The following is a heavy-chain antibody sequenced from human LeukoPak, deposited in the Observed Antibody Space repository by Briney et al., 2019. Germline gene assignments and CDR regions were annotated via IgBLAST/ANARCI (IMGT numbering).Heavy chain of an antibody. V-gene: IGHV4-4*07. CDR2: IYTSGST. Sequence: PSETLSLTCTVSGGSISTNSYCWGWIRQPAGKGLEWIGRIYTSGSTNYNPSLKSRVTMSVDTSKNQFSLKLSSVTAADTAVYYCARGLTGTTREVLDYWGQGTLVTVSS. CDR1: GGSISTNSYC. J-gene: IGHJ4*02. D-gene: IGHD1-7*01. CDR3: ARGLTGTTREVLDY.